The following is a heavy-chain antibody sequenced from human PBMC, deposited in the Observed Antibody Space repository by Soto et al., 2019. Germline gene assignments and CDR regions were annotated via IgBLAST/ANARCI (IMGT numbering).Heavy chain of an antibody. D-gene: IGHD2-21*01. CDR1: GAALNSGNYY. J-gene: IGHJ5*02. CDR2: IYVTGAV. Sequence: SETLSLTCSVSGAALNSGNYYWSWIRQVPGKGLEWIGHIYVTGAVDYNPSLRDRITISQDTSERQFSLNPRLVTAADTAVYYCARLRIATNNYKWFDPWGQGTLVTVSS. V-gene: IGHV4-31*03. CDR3: ARLRIATNNYKWFDP.